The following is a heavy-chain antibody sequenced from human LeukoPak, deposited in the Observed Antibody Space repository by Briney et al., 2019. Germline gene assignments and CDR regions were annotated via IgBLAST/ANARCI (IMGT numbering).Heavy chain of an antibody. CDR2: ISTSSRNI. Sequence: PGGSLRLSCAASGFMFSSYSMNWVRQAPGKGLGWVSCISTSSRNIFQADSVKGRFTISRDNAKNSLYLQMNSLRAEDTAVYYCARVTVTTFSPTDYMDVWGKGTTVTISS. D-gene: IGHD4-17*01. J-gene: IGHJ6*03. V-gene: IGHV3-21*01. CDR3: ARVTVTTFSPTDYMDV. CDR1: GFMFSSYS.